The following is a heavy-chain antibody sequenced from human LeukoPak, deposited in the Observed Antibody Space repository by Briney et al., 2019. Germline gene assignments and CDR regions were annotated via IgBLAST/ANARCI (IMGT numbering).Heavy chain of an antibody. D-gene: IGHD3-3*01. V-gene: IGHV1-2*02. CDR3: ARDKERFLEWLLTDY. Sequence: ASVKVSCKASGYTFTGYYMHWVRQAPGQGLEWMGWINPNSGGTNYAQKFQGRVTMTRDTSISTAYMELSRLRSDDTAVYYCARDKERFLEWLLTDYWGQGTLVTVSS. CDR2: INPNSGGT. J-gene: IGHJ4*02. CDR1: GYTFTGYY.